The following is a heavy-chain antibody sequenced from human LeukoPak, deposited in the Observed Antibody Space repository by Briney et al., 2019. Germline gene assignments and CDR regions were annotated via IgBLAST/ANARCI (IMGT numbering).Heavy chain of an antibody. Sequence: ASVKVSCKVSGYTLTELSMHWVRQAPGKGLEWMGGFDPEDGETIYAQKFQGRVTMTEDTSTDTAYMELSSLRPEDTAVYYCATAYYDSSGYWLLFDYWGQGTLVTVSS. CDR2: FDPEDGET. V-gene: IGHV1-24*01. D-gene: IGHD3-22*01. CDR3: ATAYYDSSGYWLLFDY. CDR1: GYTLTELS. J-gene: IGHJ4*02.